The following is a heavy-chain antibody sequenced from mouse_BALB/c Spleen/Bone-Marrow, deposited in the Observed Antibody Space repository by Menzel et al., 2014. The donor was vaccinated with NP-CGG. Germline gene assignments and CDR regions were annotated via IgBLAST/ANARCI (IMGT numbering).Heavy chain of an antibody. Sequence: EVQVVESGGGLVQPGGSRKLSCAASGFTFXSFGMHWVRQAPEKELEWVAYISSGSSTIYYADTVKGRFTISRDNPKNTLFLQMTSLRSEDTAMYYCAREATVVAKDYFDYWGQGTTLTVSS. CDR1: GFTFXSFG. D-gene: IGHD1-1*01. V-gene: IGHV5-17*02. CDR2: ISSGSSTI. J-gene: IGHJ2*01. CDR3: AREATVVAKDYFDY.